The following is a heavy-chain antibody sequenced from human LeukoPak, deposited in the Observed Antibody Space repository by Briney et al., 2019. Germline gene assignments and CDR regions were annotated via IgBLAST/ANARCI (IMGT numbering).Heavy chain of an antibody. V-gene: IGHV3-48*03. CDR2: ISSSGTTI. J-gene: IGHJ4*02. CDR1: GFTFSSYE. D-gene: IGHD3-22*01. Sequence: PGGSLRLSCVASGFTFSSYEMNWVRQAPGKGLEWISYISSSGTTIYYADSVKGRFTISRDNAKNSLYLQMNSLRAEDTAVYYCARDREGYYTDCWGQGTLVTVSS. CDR3: ARDREGYYTDC.